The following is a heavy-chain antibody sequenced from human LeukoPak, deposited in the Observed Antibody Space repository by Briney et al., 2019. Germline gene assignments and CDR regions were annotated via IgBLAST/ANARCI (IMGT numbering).Heavy chain of an antibody. CDR1: GFTFSSHS. CDR3: ARGVAAPWAFDI. V-gene: IGHV3-48*01. Sequence: AGGSLRLSCADSGFTFSSHSMNWVRQAPGKGLEWVSYITSGSTTIYYADSVKGRFTISRDNAKNSLYLQMSSLRAEDTAVYHCARGVAAPWAFDIWGQGTVVTVSS. D-gene: IGHD2-15*01. CDR2: ITSGSTTI. J-gene: IGHJ3*02.